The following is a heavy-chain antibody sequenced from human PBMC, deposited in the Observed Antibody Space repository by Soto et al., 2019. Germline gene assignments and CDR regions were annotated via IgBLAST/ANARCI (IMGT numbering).Heavy chain of an antibody. D-gene: IGHD6-13*01. CDR1: GYTFTCYY. CDR2: INPNSGGT. CDR3: ARPPGYSSSWSTRAYGMEV. V-gene: IGHV1-2*02. J-gene: IGHJ6*02. Sequence: RASGKVSCKASGYTFTCYYMHLVRQAPGQGLEWMGWINPNSGGTNYAQKFQGRVTMTRDTSISTAYMELSRLRSDDTAVYYCARPPGYSSSWSTRAYGMEVWGQGTTV.